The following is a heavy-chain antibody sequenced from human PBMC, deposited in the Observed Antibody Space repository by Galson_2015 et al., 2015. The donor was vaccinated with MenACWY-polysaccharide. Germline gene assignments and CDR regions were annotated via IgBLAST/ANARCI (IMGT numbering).Heavy chain of an antibody. V-gene: IGHV3-7*01. CDR2: IKQDGSEK. CDR3: ARERWVRGVFFDQ. J-gene: IGHJ4*02. Sequence: SLRLSCAASGFTFSNFWMSWVRQAPGKELEWVASIKQDGSEKYLVDSVKGRFTISRDNAENSLSLQMHSLRAEDTAVYYCARERWVRGVFFDQWGQGTLVTVSS. D-gene: IGHD3-10*01. CDR1: GFTFSNFW.